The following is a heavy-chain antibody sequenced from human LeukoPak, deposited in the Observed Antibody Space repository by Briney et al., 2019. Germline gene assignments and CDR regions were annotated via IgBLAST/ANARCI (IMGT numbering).Heavy chain of an antibody. CDR3: ARGDSSGWYAFDI. CDR2: IPYDGSNK. Sequence: QSGGSLRLSCAASGFTFSSYAMHWVRQAPGKGLEWVAVIPYDGSNKYYADSVKGRFTISRDNSKNTLYLQMNSLRAEDTAVYYCARGDSSGWYAFDIWGQGTMVTVSS. CDR1: GFTFSSYA. D-gene: IGHD6-19*01. V-gene: IGHV3-30-3*01. J-gene: IGHJ3*02.